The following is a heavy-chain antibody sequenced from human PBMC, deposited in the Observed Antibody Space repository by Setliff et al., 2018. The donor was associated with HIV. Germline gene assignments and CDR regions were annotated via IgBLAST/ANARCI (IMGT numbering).Heavy chain of an antibody. CDR3: AREGKFRYYYYMDV. V-gene: IGHV1-2*06. CDR1: GYTFTGYY. D-gene: IGHD3-10*01. J-gene: IGHJ6*03. Sequence: SVKVSCKASGYTFTGYYMHWVRQAPGQGLEWMGRINPNSGGTNYAQKFQGRVTMTRDTSASTAYMELSSLRSEDTAVYYCAREGKFRYYYYMDVWGKGTTVTVSS. CDR2: INPNSGGT.